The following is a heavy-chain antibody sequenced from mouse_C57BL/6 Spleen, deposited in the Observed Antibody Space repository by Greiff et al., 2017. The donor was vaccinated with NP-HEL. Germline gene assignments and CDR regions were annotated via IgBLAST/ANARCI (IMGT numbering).Heavy chain of an antibody. CDR1: GYTFTTYP. J-gene: IGHJ1*03. CDR3: ARDYSNYGYFGV. V-gene: IGHV1-47*01. D-gene: IGHD2-5*01. Sequence: QVQLQQSGAELVKPGASVKMSCKASGYTFTTYPMHWMKQNPGKSLEWIGNIHPYNDDTKYNEKFKGKATLTAEKSSSTVYLELSRLTSADSAVFNCARDYSNYGYFGVWGTGNTVTVAS. CDR2: IHPYNDDT.